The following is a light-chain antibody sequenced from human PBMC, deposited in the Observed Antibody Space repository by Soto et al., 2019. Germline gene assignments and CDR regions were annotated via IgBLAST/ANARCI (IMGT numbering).Light chain of an antibody. CDR3: QQSYFTPWT. Sequence: DTQMTQSPSSLSASVGDRVTITCRASQRIDNYLNWYQQEAGKAPKLLIYAASHLQNGVPSRFSGSGSGTDFTLTISTLQPEDFATYYCQQSYFTPWTFGQGTKVEIK. CDR2: AAS. J-gene: IGKJ1*01. V-gene: IGKV1-39*01. CDR1: QRIDNY.